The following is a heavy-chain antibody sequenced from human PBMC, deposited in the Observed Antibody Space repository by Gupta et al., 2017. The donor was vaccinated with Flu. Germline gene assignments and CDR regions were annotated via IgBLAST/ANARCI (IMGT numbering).Heavy chain of an antibody. J-gene: IGHJ4*02. CDR1: GDSVFSNDVA. D-gene: IGHD1-14*01. Sequence: QPQLQQSGPGLVKPSQTLSLTCAISGDSVFSNDVAWNWIRQSPSRGLEWLGRTYYRSRWHKEYSVSVKSRITISPDTSKNQFSLQLTSVTPDDSAVYYCAVWNHAEGYFDSWGQGALVTVSS. V-gene: IGHV6-1*01. CDR3: AVWNHAEGYFDS. CDR2: TYYRSRWHK.